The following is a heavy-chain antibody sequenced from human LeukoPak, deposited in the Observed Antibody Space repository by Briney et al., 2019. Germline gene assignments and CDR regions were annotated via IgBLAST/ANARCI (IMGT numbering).Heavy chain of an antibody. CDR1: GDTFGSYA. D-gene: IGHD6-19*01. V-gene: IGHV1-69*13. Sequence: SVKVSCKASGDTFGSYAISWVRQAPGQGLEWMGGIIPIFGTANYAQKFQGRVTITADESTSTAYMELSSLRSEDTAVYYCARPSLSSGPYDYWGQGTLVTVSS. CDR3: ARPSLSSGPYDY. J-gene: IGHJ4*02. CDR2: IIPIFGTA.